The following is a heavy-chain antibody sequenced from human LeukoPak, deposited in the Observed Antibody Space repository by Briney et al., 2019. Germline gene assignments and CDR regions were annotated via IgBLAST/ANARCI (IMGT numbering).Heavy chain of an antibody. J-gene: IGHJ4*02. CDR2: IYDSGST. Sequence: SETLSLTCTVSGASISGSGYYWGWIRQPPGKGLEWIGNIYDSGSTYYNASLQSRVTISIDTSKNQFSLKLSSVTAADTARYDCANSGGYGLIDYWGQGTLVTVSS. CDR3: ANSGGYGLIDY. CDR1: GASISGSGYY. D-gene: IGHD1-26*01. V-gene: IGHV4-39*01.